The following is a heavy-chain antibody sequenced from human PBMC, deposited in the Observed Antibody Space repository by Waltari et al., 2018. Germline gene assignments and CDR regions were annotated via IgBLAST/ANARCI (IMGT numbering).Heavy chain of an antibody. CDR2: IYYSGST. CDR3: ARLPVWFGDHNWFDP. CDR1: GGSISSHY. Sequence: QVQLQESGPGLVKPSETLSLTCTVSGGSISSHYWSWIRQPPGKGLEWIGYIYYSGSTSYNPSLKSRVTISVDTSKNQFSLKLSSVTAADTAVYYCARLPVWFGDHNWFDPWGQGTLVTVSS. J-gene: IGHJ5*02. V-gene: IGHV4-59*08. D-gene: IGHD3-10*01.